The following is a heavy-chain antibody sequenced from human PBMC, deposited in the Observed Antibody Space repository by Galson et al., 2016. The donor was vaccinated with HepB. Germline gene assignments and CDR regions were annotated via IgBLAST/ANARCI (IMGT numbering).Heavy chain of an antibody. CDR1: GYTFTNFA. CDR2: INTGNGNT. J-gene: IGHJ4*03. V-gene: IGHV1-3*04. Sequence: SVKVSCKASGYTFTNFAMHWVRQAPGQRHEWMGWINTGNGNTKYSQQFQGRVSIARDTSATTDYMELSSPRSEDTAVYYCVRGSHSGSYLLDYWGQGTTVTVSS. CDR3: VRGSHSGSYLLDY. D-gene: IGHD1-26*01.